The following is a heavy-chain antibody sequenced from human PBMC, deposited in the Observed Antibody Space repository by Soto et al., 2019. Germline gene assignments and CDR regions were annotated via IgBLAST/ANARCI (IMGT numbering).Heavy chain of an antibody. V-gene: IGHV3-21*01. CDR2: ISTSSSYI. D-gene: IGHD1-1*01. CDR1: GFSFNPYN. J-gene: IGHJ5*01. CDR3: ARGLERATVKNWFDS. Sequence: PGGSLRLSCEGSGFSFNPYNMNWVRQAPGKGLEWVASISTSSSYIYYAASVEGRFTVSRDNARNSLFLQMTDLRDEDTAVYFCARGLERATVKNWFDSWGQGTQVTAPQ.